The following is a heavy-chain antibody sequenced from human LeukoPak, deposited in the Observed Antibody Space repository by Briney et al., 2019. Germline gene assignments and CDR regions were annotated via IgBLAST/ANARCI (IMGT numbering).Heavy chain of an antibody. V-gene: IGHV1-2*02. CDR1: GYTFTGYY. CDR2: INPNSGGT. J-gene: IGHJ5*02. Sequence: ASVKVSCKASGYTFTGYYMHWVRQAPGQGLEWMGWINPNSGGTNYAQKFQGRVTVTRDTSISTAYMELSRLRSDDTAVYYCARESVLTHNWFDPWGQGTLVTVSS. D-gene: IGHD2-15*01. CDR3: ARESVLTHNWFDP.